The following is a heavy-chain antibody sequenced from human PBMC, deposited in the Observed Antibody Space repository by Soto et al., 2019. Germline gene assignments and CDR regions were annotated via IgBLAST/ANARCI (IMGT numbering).Heavy chain of an antibody. Sequence: TSETLSLTCTVSGGSVSSGSYYWSWIRQPPGKRLEWIGYVYYSGSTNYNPSLKSRVTISVDTSKNQFSLKLSSVTAADTAVYYCAREQTGGLLFDNWGQGTLVTVSS. CDR2: VYYSGST. CDR3: AREQTGGLLFDN. D-gene: IGHD1-26*01. V-gene: IGHV4-61*01. J-gene: IGHJ4*02. CDR1: GGSVSSGSYY.